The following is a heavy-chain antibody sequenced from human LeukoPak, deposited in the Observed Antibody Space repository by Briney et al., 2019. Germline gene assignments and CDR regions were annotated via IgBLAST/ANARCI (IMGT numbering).Heavy chain of an antibody. D-gene: IGHD2-21*01. CDR3: ANLAVWGQRPPILPDTTIASADY. CDR1: GFTFSSYG. Sequence: GGSLRLSCAASGFTFSSYGMHWVRQAPGKGLEWVAVISYDGSNKYYADSVKGRFTISRDNSKNTLYLQMNSLRAEDTAVYYRANLAVWGQRPPILPDTTIASADYWGQGTLVTVSS. J-gene: IGHJ4*02. CDR2: ISYDGSNK. V-gene: IGHV3-30*18.